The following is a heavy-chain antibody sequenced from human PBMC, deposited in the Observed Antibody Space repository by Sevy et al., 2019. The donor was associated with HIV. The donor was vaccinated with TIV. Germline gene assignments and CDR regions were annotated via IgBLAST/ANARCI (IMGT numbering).Heavy chain of an antibody. CDR2: IYYSGST. V-gene: IGHV4-59*01. D-gene: IGHD2-21*02. J-gene: IGHJ3*02. CDR1: GGSISSYY. Sequence: SETLSLTCTVSGGSISSYYWSWIRQPPGKGLEWIGYIYYSGSTNYNPSLKSRVTISVDTSKNQFSLKLSSVTAADTAVYYCARRVTTKDDAFDIWGQGTMVTVS. CDR3: ARRVTTKDDAFDI.